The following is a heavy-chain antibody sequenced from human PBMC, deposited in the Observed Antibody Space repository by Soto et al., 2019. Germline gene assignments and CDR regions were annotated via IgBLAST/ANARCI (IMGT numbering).Heavy chain of an antibody. J-gene: IGHJ4*01. D-gene: IGHD6-19*01. CDR3: AGVHVMVVAGSTFNY. CDR2: IYHGGTT. V-gene: IGHV4-38-2*02. Sequence: SDTLSLTCTVSGYSISSGFYWAWILQPPGKGPEWLASIYHGGTTFYNLSLKSRITISADTPNNQFSLKLTPLTAAHSAVYYCAGVHVMVVAGSTFNYWGHGTLVTVSS. CDR1: GYSISSGFY.